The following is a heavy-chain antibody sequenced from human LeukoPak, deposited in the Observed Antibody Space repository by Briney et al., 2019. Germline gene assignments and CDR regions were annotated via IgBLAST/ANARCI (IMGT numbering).Heavy chain of an antibody. Sequence: PGGSLRLSCAAAGFTFNTYSMSWVRQSPGKGLEWVSSMRSSSSYIFYADSVKGRFTISRDNAKNSLFLHMNSLRAEDTAVYYRARDIAGFFDYWGQGTLVTVSS. CDR1: GFTFNTYS. D-gene: IGHD1-26*01. CDR3: ARDIAGFFDY. CDR2: MRSSSSYI. V-gene: IGHV3-21*01. J-gene: IGHJ4*02.